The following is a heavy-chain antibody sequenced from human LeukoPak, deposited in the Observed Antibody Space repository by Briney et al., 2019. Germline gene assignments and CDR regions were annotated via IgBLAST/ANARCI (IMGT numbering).Heavy chain of an antibody. D-gene: IGHD3-22*01. Sequence: GGSLRLSCAASGFTFNNYAMSWVRQAPGKGLEWVSVISGSDSSTYYADSVKGRFTISRDDSKNTLYLQMNSLRAEDMAAYYCAKGSYYDSSGSFYFDYWGQGTLVTVSS. V-gene: IGHV3-23*01. CDR3: AKGSYYDSSGSFYFDY. CDR2: ISGSDSST. CDR1: GFTFNNYA. J-gene: IGHJ4*02.